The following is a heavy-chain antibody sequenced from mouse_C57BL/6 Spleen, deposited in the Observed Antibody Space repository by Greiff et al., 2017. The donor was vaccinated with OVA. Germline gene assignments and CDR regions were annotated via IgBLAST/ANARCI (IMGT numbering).Heavy chain of an antibody. CDR3: ARAYYSNSYYYAMDY. CDR1: GYTFTSYW. D-gene: IGHD2-5*01. V-gene: IGHV1-64*01. J-gene: IGHJ4*01. Sequence: VQLQQPGAELVKPGASVKLSCKASGYTFTSYWMHWVKQRPGQGLEWIGMIHPNSGSTNYNEKFKSKATLTVDKSSSTAYMQLSSLTSEDSAVYYCARAYYSNSYYYAMDYWGQGTSVTVSS. CDR2: IHPNSGST.